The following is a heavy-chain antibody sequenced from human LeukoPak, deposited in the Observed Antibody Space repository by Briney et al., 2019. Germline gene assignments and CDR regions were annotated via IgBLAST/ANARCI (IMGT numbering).Heavy chain of an antibody. CDR2: IIPIFGTA. CDR1: GGTFSSYA. V-gene: IGHV1-69*13. CDR3: ARDSEYCGGDCYSGDNWFDP. Sequence: GASVKVSCKASGGTFSSYAISWVRQAPGQGLEWMGGIIPIFGTANYAQKFQGRVTITADESTSTAYMELSSLRSEDTAVYYCARDSEYCGGDCYSGDNWFDPWGQGTLVTVSS. J-gene: IGHJ5*02. D-gene: IGHD2-21*02.